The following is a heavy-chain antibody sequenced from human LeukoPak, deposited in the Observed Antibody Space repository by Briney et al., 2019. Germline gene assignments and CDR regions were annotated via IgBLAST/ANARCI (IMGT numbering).Heavy chain of an antibody. CDR3: ARERVLRFLEWVSGFDY. Sequence: SETLSLTCAVYGGSFSGYYWSWIRQPPGKGLEWIGEINHSGSTNYNPSLKSRVTISVDTSKNQFSLKLSSVTAADTAVYYCARERVLRFLEWVSGFDYWGQGTLVTVSS. V-gene: IGHV4-34*01. D-gene: IGHD3-3*01. J-gene: IGHJ4*02. CDR2: INHSGST. CDR1: GGSFSGYY.